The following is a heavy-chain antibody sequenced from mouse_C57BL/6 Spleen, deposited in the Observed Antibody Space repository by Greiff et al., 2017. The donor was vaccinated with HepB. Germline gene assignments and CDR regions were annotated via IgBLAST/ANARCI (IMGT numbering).Heavy chain of an antibody. V-gene: IGHV1-63*01. J-gene: IGHJ1*03. D-gene: IGHD3-2*02. Sequence: QVQLQQSGAELVRPGTSVKMSCKASGYTFTNYWIGWAKQRPGHGLEWIGDIYPGGGYTNYNEKFKGKATLTADKSSSTAYMQFSSLTSEDSAIYYCARRLGALDWYFDVWGTGTTVTVSS. CDR1: GYTFTNYW. CDR3: ARRLGALDWYFDV. CDR2: IYPGGGYT.